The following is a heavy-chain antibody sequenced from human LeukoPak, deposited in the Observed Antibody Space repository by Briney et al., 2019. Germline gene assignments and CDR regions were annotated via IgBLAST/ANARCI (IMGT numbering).Heavy chain of an antibody. D-gene: IGHD4-17*01. CDR1: GFTVSSYS. Sequence: GGSLRLSCAASGFTVSSYSMNWVRQAPGKGLVWVSRINSDGSSTSYADSVKGRFTISRDNAKNTLYLQMNSLRAEDAAVYYCARPHYGYLDSWGQGTLVTVSS. CDR3: ARPHYGYLDS. V-gene: IGHV3-74*01. CDR2: INSDGSST. J-gene: IGHJ4*02.